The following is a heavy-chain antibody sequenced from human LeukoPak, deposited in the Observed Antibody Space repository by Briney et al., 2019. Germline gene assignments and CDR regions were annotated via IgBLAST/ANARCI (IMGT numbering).Heavy chain of an antibody. J-gene: IGHJ4*02. V-gene: IGHV3-48*02. CDR2: INSGSRTI. CDR3: AGMRSWATRAYDY. CDR1: GFSFSNFD. D-gene: IGHD3-16*01. Sequence: PGGSLRLSCAASGFSFSNFDMSWVRQAPGKGLEWVSFINSGSRTIYYADSVKGRFTISRDNAKNSLYLLMSSLRDEDTAVYYCAGMRSWATRAYDYWGQGTLVTVSS.